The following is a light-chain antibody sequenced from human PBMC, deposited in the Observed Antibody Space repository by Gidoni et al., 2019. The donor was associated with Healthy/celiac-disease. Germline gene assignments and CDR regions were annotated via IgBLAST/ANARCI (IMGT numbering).Light chain of an antibody. CDR2: AAS. V-gene: IGKV1-39*01. J-gene: IGKJ1*01. CDR1: QSISSY. CDR3: QQSYSTPRT. Sequence: DIQMTQSPSSLSAPVGDRVTITCRASQSISSYVNWYHQKPGKAPKLLIYAASSLQTGVPSRFSGSGSGTDFTLTISSLQPEDFATYYFQQSYSTPRTFGQGTKVEIK.